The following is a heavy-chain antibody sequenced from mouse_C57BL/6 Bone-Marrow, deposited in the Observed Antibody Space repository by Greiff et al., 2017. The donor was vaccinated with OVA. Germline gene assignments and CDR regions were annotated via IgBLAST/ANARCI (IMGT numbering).Heavy chain of an antibody. J-gene: IGHJ2*01. CDR2: IHPNSGST. CDR3: ARGGVTPFDY. Sequence: VQLQESGAELVKPGASVKLSCKASGYTFTSYWLHWVKQRPGQGLEWIGMIHPNSGSTNYNEKFKSKATLTVDKSSSTAYMQLSSLTSEDSAVYYCARGGVTPFDYWGQGTTLTVSS. D-gene: IGHD2-2*01. CDR1: GYTFTSYW. V-gene: IGHV1-64*01.